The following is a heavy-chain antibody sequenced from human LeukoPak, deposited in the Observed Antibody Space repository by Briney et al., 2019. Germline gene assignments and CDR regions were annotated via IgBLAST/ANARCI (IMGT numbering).Heavy chain of an antibody. V-gene: IGHV4-61*02. CDR1: GGSVSSGSYY. CDR2: IYTSGST. Sequence: PSETLSLTCTISGGSVSSGSYYWCWIRQPAGKGLEWIGRIYTSGSTNYNPSLKSRVTISVDTSKNQFSLKLSSVTAADTAVYYGARAGDSSCYPSDYWGQGTLVTVSS. J-gene: IGHJ4*02. CDR3: ARAGDSSCYPSDY. D-gene: IGHD3-22*01.